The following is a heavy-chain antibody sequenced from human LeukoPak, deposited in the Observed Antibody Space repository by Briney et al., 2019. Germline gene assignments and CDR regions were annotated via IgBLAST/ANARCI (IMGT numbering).Heavy chain of an antibody. CDR1: GGSFSGYY. Sequence: PSETLSLTCAVYGGSFSGYYWSWIRQPPGKGLEWIGEIYHSGSTNYNPSLKSRVTISVDTSKNQFSLKLSSVTAADTAVYYCARAIAATGTFSWDYYYYYMDVWGKGTTVTVSS. CDR3: ARAIAATGTFSWDYYYYYMDV. CDR2: IYHSGST. V-gene: IGHV4-34*01. J-gene: IGHJ6*03. D-gene: IGHD6-13*01.